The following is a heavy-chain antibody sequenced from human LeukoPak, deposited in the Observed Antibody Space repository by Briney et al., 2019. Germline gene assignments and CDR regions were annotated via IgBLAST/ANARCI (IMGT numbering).Heavy chain of an antibody. CDR2: ISDSGGST. D-gene: IGHD5-18*01. CDR3: AKVGGGGYSYASYFDY. CDR1: GFTFSSCA. J-gene: IGHJ4*02. Sequence: GGSLRLSCAASGFTFSSCAMSWVRQAPGKGLEWVSGISDSGGSTYYLDSVKGRFTISRDKSKNTVYLQMYSLRVEYTALYYCAKVGGGGYSYASYFDYWGQGTLVTVS. V-gene: IGHV3-23*01.